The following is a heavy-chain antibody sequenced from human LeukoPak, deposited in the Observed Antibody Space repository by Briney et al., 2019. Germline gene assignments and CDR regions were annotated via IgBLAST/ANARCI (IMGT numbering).Heavy chain of an antibody. D-gene: IGHD3-10*01. CDR2: MNPNSGNT. V-gene: IGHV1-8*01. CDR1: GYTFTSYD. CDR3: ARVRGINNWFDP. Sequence: GASVKVSCKASGYTFTSYDINWVRQATGQGLEWMGWMNPNSGNTGYAQKFQGRVTMTRNTSISTAYMELSSLRSEDTALYYCARVRGINNWFDPWGQGTLVTVSS. J-gene: IGHJ5*02.